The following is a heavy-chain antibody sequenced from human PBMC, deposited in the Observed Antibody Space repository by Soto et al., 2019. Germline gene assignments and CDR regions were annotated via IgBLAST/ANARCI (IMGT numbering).Heavy chain of an antibody. J-gene: IGHJ6*03. V-gene: IGHV4-39*01. CDR3: ARHPAPDDFWSGYSWDLDYYMDV. D-gene: IGHD3-3*01. CDR2: IYYSGST. CDR1: GGSISSSSYY. Sequence: QLQLQESGPGLVKPSETLSLTCTVSGGSISSSSYYWGWIRQPPGKGLEWIGSIYYSGSTYYNPSLQSRVTISVDTSKNQFSLKLSSVTAADTAVYYCARHPAPDDFWSGYSWDLDYYMDVWGKGTTVTVSS.